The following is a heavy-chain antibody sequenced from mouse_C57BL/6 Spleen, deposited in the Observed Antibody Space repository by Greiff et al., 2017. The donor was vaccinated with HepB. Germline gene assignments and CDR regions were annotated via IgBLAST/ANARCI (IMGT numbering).Heavy chain of an antibody. V-gene: IGHV5-16*01. D-gene: IGHD1-1*01. CDR1: GFTFSDYY. Sequence: DVKLVESEGGLVQPGSSMKLSCTASGFTFSDYYMAWVRQVPEKGLEWVANINYDGSSTYYLDSLKSRFIISRDNAKNILYLQMSSLKSEDTATYDCARGITTVGAEWYFDVWGTGTTVTVSS. CDR2: INYDGSST. J-gene: IGHJ1*03. CDR3: ARGITTVGAEWYFDV.